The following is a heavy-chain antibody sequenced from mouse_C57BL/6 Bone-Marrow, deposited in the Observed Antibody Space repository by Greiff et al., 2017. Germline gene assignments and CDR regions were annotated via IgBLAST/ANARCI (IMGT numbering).Heavy chain of an antibody. J-gene: IGHJ2*01. V-gene: IGHV1-69*01. Sequence: VQLQQPGAELVMPGASVKLSCKASGYTFTSYWMHWVKQRPGQGLEWIGEIDPSDSYTNYNQKFKGKSTLTVDKSSRTAYMQLSSLTSEDSAVYYCARSDYVDYWGQGTTLTVSS. CDR1: GYTFTSYW. CDR3: ARSDYVDY. CDR2: IDPSDSYT.